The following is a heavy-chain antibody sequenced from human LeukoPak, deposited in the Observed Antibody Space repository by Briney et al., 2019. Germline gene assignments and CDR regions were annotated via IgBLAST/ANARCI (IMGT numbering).Heavy chain of an antibody. V-gene: IGHV1-18*01. D-gene: IGHD3-10*01. Sequence: GASVRVSCKASGYTFTSYGISWVRQAPGQGLEWMGWISAYNGNTNYAQKLQGRVTMTTDTSTSTAYMELRSLRSDDTAVYYCAREPSSITMVQGDYWGQGTLVTVSS. CDR1: GYTFTSYG. J-gene: IGHJ4*02. CDR2: ISAYNGNT. CDR3: AREPSSITMVQGDY.